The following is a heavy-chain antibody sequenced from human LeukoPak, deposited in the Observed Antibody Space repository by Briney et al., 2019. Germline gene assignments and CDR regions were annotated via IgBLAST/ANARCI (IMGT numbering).Heavy chain of an antibody. CDR3: ARVSRSGSSVIALATGDCFDY. CDR2: IGAYNGNT. J-gene: IGHJ4*02. V-gene: IGHV1-18*01. CDR1: GYTFTSYG. D-gene: IGHD3-16*02. Sequence: AASVKVSCKASGYTFTSYGISWVRQAPGQGLEWMGWIGAYNGNTNYAQKLQGRVTMTTDTSTSTAYMELRSLRSDDTAVYYCARVSRSGSSVIALATGDCFDYWGQGTLVTVSS.